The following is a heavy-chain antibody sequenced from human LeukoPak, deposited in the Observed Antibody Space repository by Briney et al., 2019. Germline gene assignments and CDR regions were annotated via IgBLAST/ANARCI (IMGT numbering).Heavy chain of an antibody. CDR2: INPISGST. CDR3: ARAIEQWLPNNWFDS. J-gene: IGHJ5*01. CDR1: GYTFTSYY. Sequence: ASVKVSCKASGYTFTSYYMHWVRQAPGHGLEWRGIINPISGSTSYAQKFKGRVTMTRDTSTSTVYMELSSLRSEDTAVYYCARAIEQWLPNNWFDSWGRGTLVTVSS. D-gene: IGHD6-19*01. V-gene: IGHV1-46*01.